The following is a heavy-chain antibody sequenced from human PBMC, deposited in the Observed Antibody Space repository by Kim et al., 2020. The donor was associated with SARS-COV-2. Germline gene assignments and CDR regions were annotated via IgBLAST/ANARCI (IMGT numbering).Heavy chain of an antibody. CDR3: AREMVAFDI. J-gene: IGHJ3*02. V-gene: IGHV4-31*03. D-gene: IGHD2-8*01. CDR1: GGSISSGGYY. CDR2: ISYSGST. Sequence: SETLSLTCTVSGGSISSGGYYWTWIRQHPGKGLEWIGYISYSGSTYYNPSLKSRVTISVDTSKNQFSLRLSSVTAADTAVYYCAREMVAFDIWGQGTMVTVSS.